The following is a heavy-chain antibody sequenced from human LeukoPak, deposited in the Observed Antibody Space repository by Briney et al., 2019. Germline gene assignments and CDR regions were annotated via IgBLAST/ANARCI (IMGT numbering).Heavy chain of an antibody. V-gene: IGHV4-59*01. CDR3: ARDPSYSSSETLFGL. CDR1: GGSISSYY. D-gene: IGHD6-6*01. CDR2: IYYSGST. Sequence: SETLSLTCTVSGGSISSYYWSWIRQPPGKGLEWIGYIYYSGSTNYNPSLKSRVTISVDTSKNQFSLKLSSVTAGDTAVYYCARDPSYSSSETLFGLWGQGTLVTVSS. J-gene: IGHJ4*02.